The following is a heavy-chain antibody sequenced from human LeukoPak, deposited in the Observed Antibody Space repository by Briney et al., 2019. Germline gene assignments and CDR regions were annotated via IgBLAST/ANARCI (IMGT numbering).Heavy chain of an antibody. CDR1: TFTFSDYY. CDR2: ISSSGSTI. J-gene: IGHJ4*02. V-gene: IGHV3-11*04. D-gene: IGHD5-12*01. CDR3: ARDRVDIVASPFDY. Sequence: GGSLSLSCLASTFTFSDYYMSWIRQAPGKGLEWVSYISSSGSTIYYADSVKGRFTISRDNAKNSLYLQMNSLRAEDTAVYYYARDRVDIVASPFDYWGQGTLVTVSS.